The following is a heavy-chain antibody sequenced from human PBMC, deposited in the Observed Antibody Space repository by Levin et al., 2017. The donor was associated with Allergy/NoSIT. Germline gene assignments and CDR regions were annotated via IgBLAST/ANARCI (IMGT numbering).Heavy chain of an antibody. Sequence: SQTLSLTCTVSGGSISSYYWSWIRQPPGKGLEWIGYIYYSGSTNYNPSLKSRVTISVDTSKNQFSLKLSSVTAADTAVYYCARHFGGVRDSSGYIADWYFDLWGRGTLVTVSS. V-gene: IGHV4-59*08. CDR3: ARHFGGVRDSSGYIADWYFDL. CDR1: GGSISSYY. D-gene: IGHD3-22*01. J-gene: IGHJ2*01. CDR2: IYYSGST.